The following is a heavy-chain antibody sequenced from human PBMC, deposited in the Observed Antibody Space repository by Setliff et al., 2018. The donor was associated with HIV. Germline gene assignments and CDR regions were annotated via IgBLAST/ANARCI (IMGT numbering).Heavy chain of an antibody. CDR2: INSASGGT. V-gene: IGHV1-2*02. CDR1: GYTFTDYY. Sequence: VASVKVSCKASGYTFTDYYIHWVRQAPGQGLEWMGWINSASGGTNYAQNFQGRVTVTRDTSINTAYVELNSLKSDDTAVYYCARDYLHVFDIWGQGTMVT. J-gene: IGHJ3*02. CDR3: ARDYLHVFDI.